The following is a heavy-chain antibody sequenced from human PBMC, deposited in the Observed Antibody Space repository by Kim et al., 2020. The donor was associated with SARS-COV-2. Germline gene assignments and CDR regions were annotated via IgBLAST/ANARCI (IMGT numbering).Heavy chain of an antibody. CDR3: AKGSGDFDY. Sequence: GSTDCADTGRGRVTITRDNSKNSLYLKMNSLRTEDTALYYCAKGSGDFDYWGQGTLVTVSS. V-gene: IGHV3-43*01. D-gene: IGHD3-10*01. CDR2: GST. J-gene: IGHJ4*02.